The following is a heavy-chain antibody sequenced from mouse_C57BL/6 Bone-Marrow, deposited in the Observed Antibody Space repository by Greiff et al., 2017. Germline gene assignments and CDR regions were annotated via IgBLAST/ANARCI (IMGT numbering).Heavy chain of an antibody. CDR3: AVYYDYDGFAY. J-gene: IGHJ3*01. V-gene: IGHV1-64*01. CDR1: GYTFTSYW. D-gene: IGHD2-4*01. Sequence: QVQLQQPGAELVKPGASVKLSCKASGYTFTSYWMHWVKQRPGQGLEWIGMIHPNSGSTNYNEKFKSKATLTVDKSSSTAYMQLSSLTSEDSAVNYCAVYYDYDGFAYWSQGTLVTVSA. CDR2: IHPNSGST.